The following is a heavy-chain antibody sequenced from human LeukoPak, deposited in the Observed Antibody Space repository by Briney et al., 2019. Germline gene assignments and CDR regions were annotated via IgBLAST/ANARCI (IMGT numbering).Heavy chain of an antibody. J-gene: IGHJ4*02. D-gene: IGHD3-3*01. CDR3: TRAPDFWSGYYCDY. CDR2: IRSKANSYAT. V-gene: IGHV3-73*01. Sequence: GGSLRLSCAASGFTFSGSAMHWVRKASGKGLEWVGRIRSKANSYATAYAASVKGRFTISRDDSKNTAYLQMNSLKTEDTAVYYCTRAPDFWSGYYCDYWGQGTLVTVSS. CDR1: GFTFSGSA.